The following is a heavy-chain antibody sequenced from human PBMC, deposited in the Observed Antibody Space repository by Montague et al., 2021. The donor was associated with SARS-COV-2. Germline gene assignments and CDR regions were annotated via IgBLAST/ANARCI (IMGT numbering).Heavy chain of an antibody. CDR3: ERAPVLLWFGERGYWIDP. CDR2: IHYSGST. J-gene: IGHJ5*02. CDR1: GGSISSYY. D-gene: IGHD3-10*01. Sequence: SETLSLTCTVSGGSISSYYWSWIRQPPGKGLEWIGYIHYSGSTNYNPSLKSRVTISVDTSKNQFSLKLSSVTAADTAAYYCERAPVLLWFGERGYWIDPWGQGTLVTVSS. V-gene: IGHV4-59*01.